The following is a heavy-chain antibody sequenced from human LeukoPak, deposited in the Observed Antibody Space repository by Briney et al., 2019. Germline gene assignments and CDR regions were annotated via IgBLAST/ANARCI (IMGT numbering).Heavy chain of an antibody. D-gene: IGHD1-1*01. J-gene: IGHJ4*02. Sequence: ASVKVSCKASGYTLTGYYMHWVRQAPGQGLEWMGWINPNSGGTNYAQKFQGRVTLTRDTSISTAYMELSRLRSDDTAVYYCARADNWNDGNFDYWGQGTLVTVSS. CDR2: INPNSGGT. CDR1: GYTLTGYY. V-gene: IGHV1-2*02. CDR3: ARADNWNDGNFDY.